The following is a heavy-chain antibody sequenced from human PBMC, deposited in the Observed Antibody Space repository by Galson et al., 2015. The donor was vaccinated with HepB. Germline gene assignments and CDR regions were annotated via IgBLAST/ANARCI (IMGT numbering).Heavy chain of an antibody. CDR2: ISYDGSNK. J-gene: IGHJ4*02. Sequence: SLRLSCAASGFTFSSYGMHWVRQAPGKGLEWVAVISYDGSNKYYADSVKGRFTISRDNSKNTLYLQMNSLRAEDTAVYYCAMWHGDYEFDYWGQGTLVTDSS. D-gene: IGHD4-17*01. CDR3: AMWHGDYEFDY. CDR1: GFTFSSYG. V-gene: IGHV3-30*03.